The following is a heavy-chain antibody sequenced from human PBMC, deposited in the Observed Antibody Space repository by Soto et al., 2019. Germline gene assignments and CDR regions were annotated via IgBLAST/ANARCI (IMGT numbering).Heavy chain of an antibody. CDR3: ARVGLGTAMGEEDGMDV. V-gene: IGHV4-34*01. CDR2: INHSGST. Sequence: SETLSLTCAVYGGSFSGYYWSWIRQPPGKGLEWIGEINHSGSTNYNPSLKSRVTISVDTSKNQFSLKLSSVTAADTAVYYCARVGLGTAMGEEDGMDVWGQGTTVTVSS. D-gene: IGHD5-18*01. CDR1: GGSFSGYY. J-gene: IGHJ6*02.